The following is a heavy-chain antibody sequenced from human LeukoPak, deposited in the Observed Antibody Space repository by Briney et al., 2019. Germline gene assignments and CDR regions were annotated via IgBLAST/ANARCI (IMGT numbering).Heavy chain of an antibody. Sequence: SETLSLTCAVYGGSFSGYYWSWIRQPPGKGLEWIGEINHSGSTNYNPSLKSRVTISVDTSKNQLSLKLSSVTAADTAVYYCARGAYYGSGSYYRVDYWGQGTLVTVSS. J-gene: IGHJ4*02. V-gene: IGHV4-34*01. CDR3: ARGAYYGSGSYYRVDY. D-gene: IGHD3-10*01. CDR2: INHSGST. CDR1: GGSFSGYY.